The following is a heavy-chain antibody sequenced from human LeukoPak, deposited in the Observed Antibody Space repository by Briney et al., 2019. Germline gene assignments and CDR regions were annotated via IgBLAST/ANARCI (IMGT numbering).Heavy chain of an antibody. V-gene: IGHV1-69*06. J-gene: IGHJ5*02. D-gene: IGHD3-22*01. CDR3: ARKVPNDSSGYYYRGQFDP. Sequence: SVKVSCKASGGTFSSYAISWVRQAPGQGLEWMGGIIPIFGTANYAQKFQGRVTITADKSTSTAYMELSSLRSEDTAVYYCARKVPNDSSGYYYRGQFDPWGQGTLVTVSS. CDR1: GGTFSSYA. CDR2: IIPIFGTA.